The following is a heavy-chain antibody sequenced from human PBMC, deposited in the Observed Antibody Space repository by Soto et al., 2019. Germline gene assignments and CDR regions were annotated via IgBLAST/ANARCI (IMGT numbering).Heavy chain of an antibody. CDR3: ANGFPDYGSENYYYYYKDV. J-gene: IGHJ6*03. D-gene: IGHD3-10*01. Sequence: GGSLRLSCAASGFTFSSYAMSWVRQAPGKGLEWVSAISGSGGSTYYADSVKGRFTISRDNSKNTLYLQMNSLRAEDTAVYYCANGFPDYGSENYYYYYKDVWGKGTTVTVSS. CDR2: ISGSGGST. V-gene: IGHV3-23*01. CDR1: GFTFSSYA.